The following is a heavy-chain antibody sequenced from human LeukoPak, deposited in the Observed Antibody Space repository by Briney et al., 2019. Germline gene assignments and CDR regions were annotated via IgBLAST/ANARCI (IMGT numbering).Heavy chain of an antibody. Sequence: PSETLSLTCTVSGGSISSSSYYWGWIRQPPGKGLEWIGSIYYSGSTYHNPSLKSRVTISVDTSKNQFSLKLSSVTAADTAVYYCARDSVLRSGYYYDPSGIDYWGQGTLVTVSS. CDR2: IYYSGST. CDR3: ARDSVLRSGYYYDPSGIDY. CDR1: GGSISSSSYY. J-gene: IGHJ4*02. D-gene: IGHD3-22*01. V-gene: IGHV4-39*07.